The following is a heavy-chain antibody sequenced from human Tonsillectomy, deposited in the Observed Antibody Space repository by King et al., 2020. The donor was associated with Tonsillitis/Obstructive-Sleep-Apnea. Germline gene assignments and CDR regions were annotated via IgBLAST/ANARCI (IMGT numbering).Heavy chain of an antibody. CDR3: ARLYCGSDCYSVFAEYFQH. CDR1: GGSISSSSYY. J-gene: IGHJ1*01. V-gene: IGHV4-39*01. CDR2: IYYSGST. Sequence: QLQESGPGLVKPSETLSLTCTVSGGSISSSSYYWGWIRQPPGKGLEWIGSIYYSGSTYYNPSLKSRVTISVDTSKNQFSLKLSSVTAADTAVYYCARLYCGSDCYSVFAEYFQHWGQGTLVTVSS. D-gene: IGHD2-21*02.